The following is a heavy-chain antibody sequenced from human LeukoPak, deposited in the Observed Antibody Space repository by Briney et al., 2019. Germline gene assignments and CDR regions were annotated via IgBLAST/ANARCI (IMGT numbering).Heavy chain of an antibody. CDR1: GGSFSGYY. CDR3: ARSQARLGWFDP. Sequence: SETLSLTCAVYGGSFSGYYWGWIRQPPGKGLEWIGSIYYSGGTYYKPSLKSRVTISVDTSKNQFSLKVRSVTAADTAAYYCARSQARLGWFDPWGQGTLVTVSS. V-gene: IGHV4-34*01. D-gene: IGHD6-19*01. J-gene: IGHJ5*02. CDR2: IYYSGGT.